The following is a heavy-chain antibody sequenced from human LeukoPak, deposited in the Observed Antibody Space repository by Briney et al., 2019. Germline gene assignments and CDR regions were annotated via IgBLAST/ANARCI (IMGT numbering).Heavy chain of an antibody. Sequence: ASVKVSCKTSGYSFSDYYIHWVRQAPGQGLEWMGWINPKSSGRNYALKFQGRVTMTKDTSTSTAYLELSSLRSDDTAVYYFARDSAVVAAALWFDPWGQGTQVTVSS. V-gene: IGHV1-2*07. CDR3: ARDSAVVAAALWFDP. J-gene: IGHJ5*02. D-gene: IGHD2-15*01. CDR2: INPKSSGR. CDR1: GYSFSDYY.